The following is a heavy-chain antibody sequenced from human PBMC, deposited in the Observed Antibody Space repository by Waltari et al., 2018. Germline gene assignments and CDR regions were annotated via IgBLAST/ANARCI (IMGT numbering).Heavy chain of an antibody. V-gene: IGHV3-11*01. CDR2: ISSSGSTI. D-gene: IGHD6-13*01. Sequence: AASGFTFSDYYMSWIRQAAGKGLEWVSYISSSGSTIYYADSVKGRFTISRDNAKNSLYLQMSSLRAEDTAVYYCATSSSWYNRGSGYYFDYWGQGTLVTVSS. CDR1: GFTFSDYY. CDR3: ATSSSWYNRGSGYYFDY. J-gene: IGHJ4*02.